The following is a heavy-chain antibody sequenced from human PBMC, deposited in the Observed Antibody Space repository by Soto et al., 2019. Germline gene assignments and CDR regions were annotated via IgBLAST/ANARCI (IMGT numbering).Heavy chain of an antibody. CDR2: ISGSGGST. CDR3: ARQTGESGWYYYGMDV. Sequence: PGGSLRLSCAASGFTFSSYAMSWVRQAPGKGLEWVSAISGSGGSTYYADSVKGRFTISRDNSKNTLYLQMNSLRAEDTAVYYCARQTGESGWYYYGMDVCGQGPTVTVSS. V-gene: IGHV3-23*01. J-gene: IGHJ6*02. D-gene: IGHD2-15*01. CDR1: GFTFSSYA.